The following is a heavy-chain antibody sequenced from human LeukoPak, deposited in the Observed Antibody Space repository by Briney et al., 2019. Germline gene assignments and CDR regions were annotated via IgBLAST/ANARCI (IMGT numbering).Heavy chain of an antibody. V-gene: IGHV1-69*04. CDR1: GGTFSNYA. CDR2: IIPILGIA. D-gene: IGHD6-19*01. CDR3: AREDPIAVAGP. Sequence: ASVKVSFKASGGTFSNYAISWVRPAPGQGLEWMGRIIPILGIANYPQKFQGRVTITADKSTSTAYMELRSLRSDDTAVYYCAREDPIAVAGPWGQGTLVTVSS. J-gene: IGHJ4*02.